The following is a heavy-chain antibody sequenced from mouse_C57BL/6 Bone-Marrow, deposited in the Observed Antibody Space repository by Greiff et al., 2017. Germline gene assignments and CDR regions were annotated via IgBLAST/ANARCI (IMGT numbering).Heavy chain of an antibody. CDR2: IDPENGDT. CDR1: GFNIKDDY. Sequence: EVKLQESGAELVRPGASVKLSCTASGFNIKDDYMHWVQQRPEQGLEWIGWIDPENGDTEYASKFQGKATITADTSSNTAYLQLSSLTSEDTAVYYCTTYLWFADWGPATLVTVSA. V-gene: IGHV14-4*01. J-gene: IGHJ3*01. CDR3: TTYLWFAD. D-gene: IGHD5-1*01.